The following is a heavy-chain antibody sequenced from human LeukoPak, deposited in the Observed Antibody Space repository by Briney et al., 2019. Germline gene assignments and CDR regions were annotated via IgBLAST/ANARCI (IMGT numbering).Heavy chain of an antibody. D-gene: IGHD6-6*01. CDR1: GGSISSSSYY. CDR3: AREGAARNWFDP. CDR2: IYYSGST. Sequence: SETLSLTCTVSGGSISSSSYYWGWIRQPPGKGLEWIGSIYYSGSTYYNPSLKSRVTISVDTSKNQFSLKLSSVTAADTAVYYCAREGAARNWFDPWGQGTLVTVSS. J-gene: IGHJ5*02. V-gene: IGHV4-39*02.